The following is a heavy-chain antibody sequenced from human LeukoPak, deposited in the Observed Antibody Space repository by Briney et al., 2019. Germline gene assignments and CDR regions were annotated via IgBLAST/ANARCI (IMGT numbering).Heavy chain of an antibody. CDR1: GYSISSGYY. CDR2: IYHSGST. V-gene: IGHV4-38-2*02. J-gene: IGHJ4*01. D-gene: IGHD2-15*01. CDR3: ARFSAY. Sequence: PSETLSLTCTVSGYSISSGYYWGWIRQPPGKGLEWIATIYHSGSTDYNLSLKSRVTISVDTSKNQFSLSLTSVTAADTAIYYCARFSAYWGHGTLVTVS.